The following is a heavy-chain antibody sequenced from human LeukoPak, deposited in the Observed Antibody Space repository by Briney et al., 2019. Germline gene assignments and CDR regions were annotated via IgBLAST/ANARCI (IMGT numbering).Heavy chain of an antibody. CDR3: ARNNYYNLNAYDY. CDR1: GGSFSGYY. V-gene: IGHV4-34*01. Sequence: SETLSLTCEVYGGSFSGYYWSWIRQPPGKGLEWIGEINHSGGTNYNPSLKSRVTISVDTSKNQFSLKLSSVTAADTAVFYCARNNYYNLNAYDYWGQGIFVTVSS. J-gene: IGHJ4*02. CDR2: INHSGGT. D-gene: IGHD3-10*01.